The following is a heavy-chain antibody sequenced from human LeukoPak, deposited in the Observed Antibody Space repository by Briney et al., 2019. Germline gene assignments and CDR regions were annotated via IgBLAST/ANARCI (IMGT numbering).Heavy chain of an antibody. CDR3: ARGGPYYYDSSGYCGLVCWFDP. Sequence: GSLRLSCAASGFTFSSYAMHWVRQAPGKGLEWVAVISYDGSNKYYADSVKGRFTISRDNSKNTLYLQMNSLRAEDTAVYYCARGGPYYYDSSGYCGLVCWFDPWGQGTLVTVSS. CDR2: ISYDGSNK. D-gene: IGHD3-22*01. V-gene: IGHV3-30-3*01. CDR1: GFTFSSYA. J-gene: IGHJ5*02.